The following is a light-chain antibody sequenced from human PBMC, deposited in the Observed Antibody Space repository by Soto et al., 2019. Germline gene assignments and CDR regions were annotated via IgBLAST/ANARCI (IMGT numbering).Light chain of an antibody. CDR2: DAS. CDR1: QSVNSF. CDR3: QHRRDWPLT. V-gene: IGKV3-11*01. Sequence: EIVLTQSPATLSLSPGERATLSCRASQSVNSFLAWYQQKPGQAPRLLIYDASNRATGVPARFSGSGSGTDFTLTLSSLEPEDFAVYYCQHRRDWPLTFGGGTKVQIK. J-gene: IGKJ4*01.